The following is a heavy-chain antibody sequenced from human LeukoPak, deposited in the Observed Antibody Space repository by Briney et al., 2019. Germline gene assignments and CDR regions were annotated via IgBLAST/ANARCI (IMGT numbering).Heavy chain of an antibody. CDR1: GDSISSYY. CDR2: IYYSGST. D-gene: IGHD3-3*02. Sequence: PSETLSLTCTVSGDSISSYYWSWIRQPPGKGLEWIGYIYYSGSTIYNPSLKSRVTMSLDTFKNQFSLKLRSVTAADTAVYYCARGVISTDAFDVWGQGTMVTVSS. CDR3: ARGVISTDAFDV. V-gene: IGHV4-59*01. J-gene: IGHJ3*01.